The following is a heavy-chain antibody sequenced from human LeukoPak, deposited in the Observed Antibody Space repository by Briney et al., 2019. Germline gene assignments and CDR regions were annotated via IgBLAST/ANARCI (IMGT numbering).Heavy chain of an antibody. Sequence: SVKASCKASGGTFSSYAISWVRQAPGQGLEWMGRIIPIFGTANYAQKLQGRVTITTDESTSTAYMELSSLRSEDTAVYYCARERCNAYYYGSGSYCGAFDIWGQGTMVTVSS. J-gene: IGHJ3*02. CDR2: IIPIFGTA. CDR1: GGTFSSYA. CDR3: ARERCNAYYYGSGSYCGAFDI. D-gene: IGHD3-10*01. V-gene: IGHV1-69*05.